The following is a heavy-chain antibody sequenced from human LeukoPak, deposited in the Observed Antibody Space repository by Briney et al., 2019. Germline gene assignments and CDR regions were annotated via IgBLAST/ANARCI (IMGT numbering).Heavy chain of an antibody. J-gene: IGHJ4*02. V-gene: IGHV3-23*01. Sequence: GGSLRLSCTASGFTFNRHAFNWVRQAPGKGLEWVSSIGGSGVSIFYADSVKGRFTIPRDNGKNTVYLQMNSLRAEDTAIYYCSRRGGSNGWGDLDFWGQGTLVSVSS. CDR3: SRRGGSNGWGDLDF. CDR2: IGGSGVSI. D-gene: IGHD6-19*01. CDR1: GFTFNRHA.